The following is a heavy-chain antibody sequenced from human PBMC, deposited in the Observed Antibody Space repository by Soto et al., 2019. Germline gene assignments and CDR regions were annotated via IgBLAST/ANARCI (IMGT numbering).Heavy chain of an antibody. CDR2: IYYSGST. V-gene: IGHV4-31*03. D-gene: IGHD3-9*01. Sequence: PSETLSLTCTVSGGSISSGGYYWSWIRQHPGKGLEWIGYIYYSGSTYYNPSLKSRVTISVDTSKNHFSLKLSSVTAADTAVYYCAIVPPGLTGTYYFDYWGQGTLVTVSS. CDR1: GGSISSGGYY. J-gene: IGHJ4*02. CDR3: AIVPPGLTGTYYFDY.